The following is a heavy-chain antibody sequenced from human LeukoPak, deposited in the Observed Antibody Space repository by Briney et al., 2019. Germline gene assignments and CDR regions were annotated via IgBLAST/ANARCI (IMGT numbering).Heavy chain of an antibody. D-gene: IGHD6-13*01. V-gene: IGHV4-59*12. CDR3: ARENSIAPATKNYYYYGMDV. CDR2: IYNTGTT. Sequence: SETLSLTCTVSGGSIGNYYWSWIRQPPGKGLEWIGYIYNTGTTNYNPSLKSRVTISVDKSKNQFSLNLRSVTAADTAVYYCARENSIAPATKNYYYYGMDVWGQGTTVTVSS. CDR1: GGSIGNYY. J-gene: IGHJ6*02.